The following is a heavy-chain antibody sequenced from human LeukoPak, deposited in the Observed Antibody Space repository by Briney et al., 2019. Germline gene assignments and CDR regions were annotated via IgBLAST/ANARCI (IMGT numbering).Heavy chain of an antibody. V-gene: IGHV3-33*01. J-gene: IGHJ4*02. CDR3: ARDAGLEDFDY. CDR2: IWYDGSNK. CDR1: GFTFSSYG. D-gene: IGHD3-22*01. Sequence: PGGSLRLSCAASGFTFSSYGMHWVRQAPGKGLEWVAVIWYDGSNKYYADSVKGRFTISRDNSKNTLYLQMNSLRAEDTAVYYCARDAGLEDFDYWGQGTLVTVSS.